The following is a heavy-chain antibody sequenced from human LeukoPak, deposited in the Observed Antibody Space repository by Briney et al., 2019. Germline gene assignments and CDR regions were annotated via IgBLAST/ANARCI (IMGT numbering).Heavy chain of an antibody. J-gene: IGHJ1*01. CDR3: ARRRYYDSTGHLD. CDR1: GGYISSSSYY. Sequence: SETLSLTCTVSGGYISSSSYYWGWVRQPPGKGLEWIGDIYYSGRTYYSSSLKSRLTISLDTSKNQFSLKVNSVTAADTAVYYCARRRYYDSTGHLDWGQGTLVSISP. CDR2: IYYSGRT. D-gene: IGHD3-22*01. V-gene: IGHV4-39*01.